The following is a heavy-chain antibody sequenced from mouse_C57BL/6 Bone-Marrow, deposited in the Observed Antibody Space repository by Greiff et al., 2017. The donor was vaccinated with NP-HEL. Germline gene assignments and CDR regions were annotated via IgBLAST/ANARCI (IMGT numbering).Heavy chain of an antibody. J-gene: IGHJ3*01. CDR1: GYTFTSYG. Sequence: QVQLQQSGAELARPGASVKLSCKASGYTFTSYGISWVKQRTGQGLEWIGEIYPRSGNTYYNEKFKGKATLTADKSSSTAYMELRSLTSEDSAVYFCARGVYDGYYGFAYWGQGTLVTVSA. CDR2: IYPRSGNT. V-gene: IGHV1-81*01. D-gene: IGHD2-3*01. CDR3: ARGVYDGYYGFAY.